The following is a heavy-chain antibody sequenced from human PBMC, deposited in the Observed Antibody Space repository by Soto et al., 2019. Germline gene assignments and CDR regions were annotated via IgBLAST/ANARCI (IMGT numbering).Heavy chain of an antibody. J-gene: IGHJ4*01. CDR2: IIPIFGTA. CDR3: ARGVAVGPRLYYFDY. CDR1: GGTFSSYA. V-gene: IGHV1-69*13. Sequence: ASVKVSCKASGGTFSSYAISWVRQAPGQGLEWMGGIIPIFGTANYAQKFQGRVTITADESTSTAYMELSSLRSEDTAVYYCARGVAVGPRLYYFDYWVYGTLVNVSS. D-gene: IGHD3-10*01.